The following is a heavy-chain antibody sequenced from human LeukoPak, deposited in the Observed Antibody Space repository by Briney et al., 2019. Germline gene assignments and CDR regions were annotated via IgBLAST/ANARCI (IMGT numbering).Heavy chain of an antibody. CDR1: GGSISSYY. V-gene: IGHV4-59*01. J-gene: IGHJ4*02. CDR3: ARDRWFGD. D-gene: IGHD3-10*01. CDR2: MSNSGST. Sequence: AETLSLTCTVSGGSISSYYWSWIRQPPGKGLEWIGYMSNSGSTNYNPSLKSRVTISVDTSKNQFSLNLSSVTAADTAVYYCARDRWFGDWGQGTLVTVSS.